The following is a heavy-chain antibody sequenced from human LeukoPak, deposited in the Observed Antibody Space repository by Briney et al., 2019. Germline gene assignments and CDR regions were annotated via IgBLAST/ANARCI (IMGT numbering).Heavy chain of an antibody. D-gene: IGHD3-9*01. V-gene: IGHV4-38-2*02. CDR3: ARGIFGVHYDILTGYYTGDFDY. CDR1: GYSISSGYY. Sequence: SETLSLTCTVSGYSISSGYYWGWIRPPPGKGLEWIGSIYHSGSTYYNPSLKSRVTISVNTSKNQFSLKLSSVTAADTAVYYCARGIFGVHYDILTGYYTGDFDYWGQGTLVTVSS. CDR2: IYHSGST. J-gene: IGHJ4*02.